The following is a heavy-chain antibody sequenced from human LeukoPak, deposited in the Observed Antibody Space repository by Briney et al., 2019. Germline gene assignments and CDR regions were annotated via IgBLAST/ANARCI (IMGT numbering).Heavy chain of an antibody. D-gene: IGHD3-22*01. CDR1: GFTFSSYS. CDR3: VRVPPNYYDSSGYFDY. V-gene: IGHV3-21*01. CDR2: ISSSSSYI. J-gene: IGHJ4*02. Sequence: KPGGSLRLSCAASGFTFSSYSMNWVRQAPGKGLEWVSSISSSSSYIYYADSVKGRFTISRDNAKNSLYLQMNSLRAEDTAVYYCVRVPPNYYDSSGYFDYWGQGTLVTVSS.